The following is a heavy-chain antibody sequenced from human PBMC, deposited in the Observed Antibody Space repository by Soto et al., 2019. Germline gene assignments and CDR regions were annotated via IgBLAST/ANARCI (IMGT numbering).Heavy chain of an antibody. V-gene: IGHV3-30*03. CDR1: GFNFNTYF. CDR2: IFANGRDK. Sequence: QVQLVQSGGGVVKPGRSLRLSCAASGFNFNTYFMHWVRQAPGKGLEWVAMIFANGRDKEYADSVMGRVTISSDNSNNMMYLQVDNLRPEDRAVCYCARDAETGSCWDLAYWGQGALVTVSS. CDR3: ARDAETGSCWDLAY. D-gene: IGHD1-26*01. J-gene: IGHJ4*02.